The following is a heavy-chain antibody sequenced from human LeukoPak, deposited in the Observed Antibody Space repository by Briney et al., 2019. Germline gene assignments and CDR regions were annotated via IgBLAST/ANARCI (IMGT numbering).Heavy chain of an antibody. V-gene: IGHV4-4*02. CDR3: ARASYSYDINGWVPFDY. J-gene: IGHJ4*02. CDR2: IYHSGST. Sequence: SETLSLTCAVSGGSISSSNWWSWVRQPPGKGLEWIGEIYHSGSTNYNPSLKSRVTISVDTSKNQFSLKLSSVTAADTAVYYCARASYSYDINGWVPFDYWGQGTLVTVSS. CDR1: GGSISSSNW. D-gene: IGHD3-22*01.